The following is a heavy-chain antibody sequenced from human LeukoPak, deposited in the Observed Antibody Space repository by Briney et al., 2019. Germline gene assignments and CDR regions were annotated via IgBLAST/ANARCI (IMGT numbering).Heavy chain of an antibody. V-gene: IGHV3-21*01. D-gene: IGHD4-17*01. J-gene: IGHJ3*02. CDR2: ISRSSSYI. CDR1: GYTFSSYS. Sequence: PGGSLRLSCAASGYTFSSYSMNWVRQAPGKGLEWVSSISRSSSYIYYADSVKGRFTISRDNAKNSLYLQMNSLRAEDTAVYYCARDKDYANAFDIWGQGTMVTVSS. CDR3: ARDKDYANAFDI.